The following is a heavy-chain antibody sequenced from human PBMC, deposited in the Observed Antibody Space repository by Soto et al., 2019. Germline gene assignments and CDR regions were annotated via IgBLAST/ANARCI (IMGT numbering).Heavy chain of an antibody. V-gene: IGHV5-51*01. CDR1: GYSFTSYW. CDR2: IYPGDSNT. J-gene: IGHJ6*02. CDR3: ARHAYDFWSGHPNPRYYYGMDV. D-gene: IGHD3-3*01. Sequence: RGESLKIFCKGSGYSFTSYWIGWVSQMPGKGLEWMGIIYPGDSNTRYSPSLQGQVTISVDKSISTAYLQWSSLKATDTAMYYCARHAYDFWSGHPNPRYYYGMDVWGQGTTVTVSS.